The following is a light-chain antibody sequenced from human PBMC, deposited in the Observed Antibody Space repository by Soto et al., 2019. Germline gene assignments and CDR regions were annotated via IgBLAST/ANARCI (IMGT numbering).Light chain of an antibody. J-gene: IGLJ1*01. Sequence: QSVLTQPPSVSAAPGQKVAISCSGSTSNLGNNYVSWYQQLPGTAPKLLIYDNNKGPSGIPDRFSGSKSGTSATLGITGLRTGDEAEYYCGAWDSSLSVYVFGSGTKVTVL. CDR2: DNN. CDR1: TSNLGNNY. V-gene: IGLV1-51*01. CDR3: GAWDSSLSVYV.